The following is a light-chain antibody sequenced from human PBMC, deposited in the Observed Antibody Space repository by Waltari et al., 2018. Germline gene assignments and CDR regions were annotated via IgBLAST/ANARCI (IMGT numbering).Light chain of an antibody. V-gene: IGKV1-33*01. J-gene: IGKJ2*01. CDR1: QDISNY. CDR3: QQYDNLPPVMYT. CDR2: DAS. Sequence: DIQMTQSPSSLSASVGDRVTITCQASQDISNYLNWYQQKPGKAPKLLIYDASNLETGVPSRFSGSGSGTEFTFTISSLQPEDIATYYCQQYDNLPPVMYTFGQGTKLEIK.